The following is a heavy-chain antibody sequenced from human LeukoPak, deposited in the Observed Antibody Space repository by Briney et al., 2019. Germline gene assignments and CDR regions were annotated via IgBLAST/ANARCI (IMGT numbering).Heavy chain of an antibody. CDR2: IIPIFGTA. Sequence: GASVKVSCKASGGTFSSYAISWVRQAPGQGLEWMGGIIPIFGTANYAQKFQGRVTITADESTSTAYMELSSLRSDDTAVYYCARSTTVGPIGAFDIWGQGTMVTVSS. D-gene: IGHD4-11*01. CDR3: ARSTTVGPIGAFDI. J-gene: IGHJ3*02. CDR1: GGTFSSYA. V-gene: IGHV1-69*13.